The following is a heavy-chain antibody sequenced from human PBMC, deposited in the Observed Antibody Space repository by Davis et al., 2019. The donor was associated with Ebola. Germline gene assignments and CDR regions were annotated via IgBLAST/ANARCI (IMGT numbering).Heavy chain of an antibody. CDR3: ARNSSGFGHFDS. Sequence: PSETLSLTCTVSAYSISSGNYWGWIRQSPGKGLEWIGNIYSSGTTYYNPSLKTRLIISVDTSKNEFSLHLTSVTAADTAVYYCARNSSGFGHFDSWGQGTLVIVSS. V-gene: IGHV4-38-2*02. CDR2: IYSSGTT. J-gene: IGHJ4*02. D-gene: IGHD3-22*01. CDR1: AYSISSGNY.